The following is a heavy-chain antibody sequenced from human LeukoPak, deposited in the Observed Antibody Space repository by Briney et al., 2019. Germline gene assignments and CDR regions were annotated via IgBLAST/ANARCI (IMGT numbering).Heavy chain of an antibody. CDR3: AKDDDDGDHVVVDH. D-gene: IGHD4-17*01. CDR1: GFTFRTYS. V-gene: IGHV3-23*01. CDR2: ISGSGGST. J-gene: IGHJ4*02. Sequence: GGSLRLSCAASGFTFRTYSMNWVRQAPGEGLEWVSLISGSGGSTYYADSVKGRFTVSRDNSKNTEYLQMNSLRAEDTAIYYCAKDDDDGDHVVVDHWGQGTLVTVSS.